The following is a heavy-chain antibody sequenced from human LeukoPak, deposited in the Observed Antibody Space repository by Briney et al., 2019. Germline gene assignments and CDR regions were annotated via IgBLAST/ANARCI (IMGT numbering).Heavy chain of an antibody. J-gene: IGHJ4*02. CDR3: AKDLENYYDSSGYVDY. CDR2: ISDDGSNK. Sequence: PGRSLRLSCAASGFTFSSYGMHWVRQAPGKGLEWVAAISDDGSNKYYADSVKGRFTIFRDNSKNTVHLQMNSLRAEDTAVYYCAKDLENYYDSSGYVDYWGQGTLVTVSS. V-gene: IGHV3-30*18. CDR1: GFTFSSYG. D-gene: IGHD3-22*01.